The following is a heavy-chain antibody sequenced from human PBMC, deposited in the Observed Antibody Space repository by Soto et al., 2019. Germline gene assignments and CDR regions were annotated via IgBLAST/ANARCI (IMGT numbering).Heavy chain of an antibody. D-gene: IGHD5-18*01. CDR2: INAGNGNT. CDR1: GYTFTSYA. CDR3: ARDVYSYGYMGY. J-gene: IGHJ4*02. V-gene: IGHV1-3*01. Sequence: ASVKVSCKASGYTFTSYAMHWVRQAPGQRLEWMGWINAGNGNTKYSQKFQGRVTITRVTSASTAYMELSSLRSEDTAVYYCARDVYSYGYMGYWGQGTLVTVSS.